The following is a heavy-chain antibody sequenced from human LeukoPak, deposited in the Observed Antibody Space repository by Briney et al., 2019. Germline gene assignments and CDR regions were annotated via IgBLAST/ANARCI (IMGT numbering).Heavy chain of an antibody. D-gene: IGHD1/OR15-1a*01. Sequence: SVKVSCTASGGTFDNYAINWVRQAPGQGLEWMGRLITILDKTLYAQNFQGRVTITADYMELTSLRSEDTAVYYCARSPHWNNNFYSYYGLDVWGQGTTVTVSS. CDR3: ARSPHWNNNFYSYYGLDV. CDR1: GGTFDNYA. V-gene: IGHV1-69*04. J-gene: IGHJ6*02. CDR2: LITILDKT.